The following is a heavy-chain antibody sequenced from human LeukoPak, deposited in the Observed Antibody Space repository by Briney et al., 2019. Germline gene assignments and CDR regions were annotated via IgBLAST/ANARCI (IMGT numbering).Heavy chain of an antibody. Sequence: ASVKVSCKASGYTFTGYYMHWVRQAPRQGLEWMGWINPNSGGTNYAQKFQGRVTMTRDTSISTAYMELSRLRSDDTAVYYCARDRGRFVVVPAAIVYWGQGTLVTVSS. D-gene: IGHD2-2*01. J-gene: IGHJ4*02. CDR1: GYTFTGYY. CDR3: ARDRGRFVVVPAAIVY. CDR2: INPNSGGT. V-gene: IGHV1-2*02.